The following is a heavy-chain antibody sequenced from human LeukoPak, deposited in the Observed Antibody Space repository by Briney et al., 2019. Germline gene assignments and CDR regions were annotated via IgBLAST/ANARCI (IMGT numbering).Heavy chain of an antibody. D-gene: IGHD2-2*01. V-gene: IGHV3-23*01. CDR2: LSGSGYNT. CDR3: AKDPYGTRYFDY. CDR1: GFTLSSHA. J-gene: IGHJ4*02. Sequence: GGSLRLSCAASGFTLSSHALSWVRQAPGKGLEWVSSLSGSGYNTYYADSVKGRFTISRDNSKNTVYRQMKSLRGEDTAVYYCAKDPYGTRYFDYWGQGTLVTVSS.